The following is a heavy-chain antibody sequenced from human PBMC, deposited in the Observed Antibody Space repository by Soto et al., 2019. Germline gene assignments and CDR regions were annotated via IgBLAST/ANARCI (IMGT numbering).Heavy chain of an antibody. J-gene: IGHJ4*02. D-gene: IGHD3-3*01. CDR2: IYYSGST. CDR3: ARYSLITIFGVAPSHDY. CDR1: GCSISSGGYY. Sequence: PSETLSLTCTVSGCSISSGGYYWSWIRQHPGKGLEWIGYIYYSGSTYYTPSLKSRVTISVDTSKNQFSLKLSSVTAADTAVYYCARYSLITIFGVAPSHDYWGQGTLVTVSS. V-gene: IGHV4-31*03.